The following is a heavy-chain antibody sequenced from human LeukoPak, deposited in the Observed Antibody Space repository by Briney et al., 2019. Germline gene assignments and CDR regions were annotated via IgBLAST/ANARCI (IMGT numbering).Heavy chain of an antibody. Sequence: SETLSLTCTVSRYSISGDYHWGWSRQPPGKGLEWIGSISHSGNTYYNPSLKSRVTISLDTSKNQFSLRLSSVTATDTAVYYCARDRNMIFGVVISSFDYWGQGILVSVSS. V-gene: IGHV4-38-2*02. J-gene: IGHJ4*02. D-gene: IGHD3-3*01. CDR1: RYSISGDYH. CDR3: ARDRNMIFGVVISSFDY. CDR2: ISHSGNT.